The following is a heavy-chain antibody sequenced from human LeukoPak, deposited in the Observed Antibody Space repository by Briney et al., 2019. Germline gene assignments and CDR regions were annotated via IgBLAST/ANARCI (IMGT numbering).Heavy chain of an antibody. J-gene: IGHJ3*02. CDR1: GYSFTSYW. CDR2: IYPGDSDT. Sequence: GESLKISCKGSGYSFTSYWIGWVRQTPGKGLEWMGIIYPGDSDTRYSPSFQGQVTISADKSISTAYLQWSSLKASDTAMYYCASTPDYDFWSGPVAFDIWGQGTMVTVSS. V-gene: IGHV5-51*01. D-gene: IGHD3-3*01. CDR3: ASTPDYDFWSGPVAFDI.